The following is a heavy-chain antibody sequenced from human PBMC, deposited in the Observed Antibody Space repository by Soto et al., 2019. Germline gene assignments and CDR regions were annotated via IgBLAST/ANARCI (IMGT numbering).Heavy chain of an antibody. CDR1: GFTFSSYW. J-gene: IGHJ4*02. CDR2: ISDDGIST. D-gene: IGHD2-21*02. Sequence: EVQLVESGGRLVQPGGSLRLSCAASGFTFSSYWMHWVRQVPGKGLVWVSRISDDGISTSYADSVRGRFIISRDNAKNXLXXXXXXXXXEDTXVXXXAXGTVRDHDCGDHWGQGTLVAVSS. CDR3: AXGTVRDHDCGDH. V-gene: IGHV3-74*01.